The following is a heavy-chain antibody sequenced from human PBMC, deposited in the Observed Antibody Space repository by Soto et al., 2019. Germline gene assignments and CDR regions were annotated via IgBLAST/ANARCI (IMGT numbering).Heavy chain of an antibody. CDR2: IWYDGSNK. Sequence: AGVSKRVSWTAAECNFISPGRHWVRKNPGKGLEWVAVIWYDGSNKYYADSVKGRFTISRDNSKNTLYLQMNSLRAEDTAVYYCARAHYFDSGPLDYWGQGTLVTVSS. D-gene: IGHD3-22*01. V-gene: IGHV3-33*01. CDR1: ECNFISPG. J-gene: IGHJ4*02. CDR3: ARAHYFDSGPLDY.